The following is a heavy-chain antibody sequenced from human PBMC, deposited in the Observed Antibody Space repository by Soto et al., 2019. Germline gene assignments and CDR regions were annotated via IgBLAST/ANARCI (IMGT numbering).Heavy chain of an antibody. CDR2: INAGNGNT. CDR3: ARSIVVVTALDY. D-gene: IGHD2-21*02. Sequence: RASVKVSCKASEYTFTSYAMHWVRQAPGQRLEWMGWINAGNGNTKYSQKFQGRVTITRDTSASTAYMELSSLRSEDTAVYYCARSIVVVTALDYWGQGTLVTVSS. J-gene: IGHJ4*02. V-gene: IGHV1-3*01. CDR1: EYTFTSYA.